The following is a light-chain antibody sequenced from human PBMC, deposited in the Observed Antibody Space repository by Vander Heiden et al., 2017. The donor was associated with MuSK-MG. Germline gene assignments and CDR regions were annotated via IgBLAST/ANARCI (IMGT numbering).Light chain of an antibody. Sequence: VVMTQSPLSLSVTLGQPASISCKSSLGLVHRNGNTYLTWFHQRPGQSPRRLLYQVSNRDSGVPDRFSGSGSGTDFTLKSSRVEAEDVGFYYCMQATHWHTFGGGTKVEI. CDR1: LGLVHRNGNTY. CDR3: MQATHWHT. CDR2: QVS. J-gene: IGKJ4*01. V-gene: IGKV2-30*02.